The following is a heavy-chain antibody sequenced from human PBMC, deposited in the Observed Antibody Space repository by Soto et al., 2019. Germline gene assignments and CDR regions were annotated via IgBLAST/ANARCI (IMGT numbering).Heavy chain of an antibody. CDR2: IYYSGST. J-gene: IGHJ4*02. D-gene: IGHD7-27*01. Sequence: QVQLQESGPGLVKPSQTLSLTCTVSGGSISSGGYYWSWIRQHPGKGLEWIGYIYYSGSTYYNPSLKSRVTISVDTSKNQFSLKLSSVTAAATAVYYCARGVWGDGYFDYWGQGTLVTVSS. CDR3: ARGVWGDGYFDY. V-gene: IGHV4-31*03. CDR1: GGSISSGGYY.